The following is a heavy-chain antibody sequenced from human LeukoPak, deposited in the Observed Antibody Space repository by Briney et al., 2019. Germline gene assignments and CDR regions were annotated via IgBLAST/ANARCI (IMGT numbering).Heavy chain of an antibody. J-gene: IGHJ4*02. CDR3: ARDWYQLGQKLDY. Sequence: GGSLRLSCAASGFTFSSYWMYCVRQAPGKGLVWVSRINSDGSSTSYADSVKGRFTISRDNAKNTLYLQMNSLRAEDTAVYYCARDWYQLGQKLDYWGQGTLVTVSS. D-gene: IGHD2-2*01. CDR2: INSDGSST. V-gene: IGHV3-74*01. CDR1: GFTFSSYW.